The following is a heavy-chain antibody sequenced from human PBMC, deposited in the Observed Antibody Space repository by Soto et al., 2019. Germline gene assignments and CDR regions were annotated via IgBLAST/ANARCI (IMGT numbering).Heavy chain of an antibody. J-gene: IGHJ3*02. Sequence: EAQLVESGGGLVQPGGSLRLSCAASGFTFSDHYMDWVRQAPGKGLEWVGRTRNKANSYTTEYAASVKGRFTISRDDSKNSLYLQMNSLKTEDTAVYYCARVIAARRDAFDIWGQGTMVTVSS. CDR2: TRNKANSYTT. D-gene: IGHD6-6*01. CDR1: GFTFSDHY. V-gene: IGHV3-72*01. CDR3: ARVIAARRDAFDI.